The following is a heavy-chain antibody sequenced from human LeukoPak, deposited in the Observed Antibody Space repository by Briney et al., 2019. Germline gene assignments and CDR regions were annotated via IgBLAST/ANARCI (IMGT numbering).Heavy chain of an antibody. CDR3: ARDDSLWFGELLSSAFDI. Sequence: GGSLRLSCAASGFTFSDYYMSWIRQAPGKGLEWVSYISSSSSYTNYADSVEGRFTISRDNAKNSLYLQMNSLRAEDTAVYYCARDDSLWFGELLSSAFDIWGQGTMVTVSS. V-gene: IGHV3-11*05. J-gene: IGHJ3*02. CDR2: ISSSSSYT. CDR1: GFTFSDYY. D-gene: IGHD3-10*01.